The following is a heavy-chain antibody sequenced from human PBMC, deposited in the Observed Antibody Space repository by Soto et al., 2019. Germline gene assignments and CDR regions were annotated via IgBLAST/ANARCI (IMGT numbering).Heavy chain of an antibody. CDR3: ARDGGYGDPYYFDY. CDR1: GGSITSDGYS. Sequence: QLQLQESGSGLVKPSQTLSLTCAVSGGSITSDGYSWSWIQQPPGKGLEWIGYIYHSGSTHYSPSLRSRVTISIDRSKNQLSLKLSSVTAADTAVYYCARDGGYGDPYYFDYWGQGTLVTVSS. CDR2: IYHSGST. D-gene: IGHD4-17*01. J-gene: IGHJ4*02. V-gene: IGHV4-30-2*01.